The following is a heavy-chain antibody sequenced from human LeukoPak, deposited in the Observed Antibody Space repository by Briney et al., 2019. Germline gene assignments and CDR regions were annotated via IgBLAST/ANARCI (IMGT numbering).Heavy chain of an antibody. D-gene: IGHD3-22*01. CDR2: IYSGGST. J-gene: IGHJ3*02. V-gene: IGHV3-53*01. Sequence: GGSLRLSCAASGFTVSSNYMSWVRQAPGKGLEWVSVIYSGGSTYYADSVKGRFTISRDNSKSTLYLQVNSLRAEDTAVYYCAREPGVYYDSSGYIIKGLWAFDIWGQGTMVTVSS. CDR3: AREPGVYYDSSGYIIKGLWAFDI. CDR1: GFTVSSNY.